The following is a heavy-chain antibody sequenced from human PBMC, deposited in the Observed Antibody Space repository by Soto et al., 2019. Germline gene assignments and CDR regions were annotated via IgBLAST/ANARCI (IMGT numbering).Heavy chain of an antibody. CDR3: AKGYTIGWPYMLDS. V-gene: IGHV3-21*04. CDR2: ISSSSSCI. CDR1: GFTFSSYS. D-gene: IGHD6-19*01. Sequence: PGGSLSLSCAASGFTFSSYSMNWVRQAPGKGLEWVSSISSSSSCIYYADSVKGRFTISRDNSRNTLYLEMNSLRAEDTALYYCAKGYTIGWPYMLDSWGQGSLVTAPQ. J-gene: IGHJ4*02.